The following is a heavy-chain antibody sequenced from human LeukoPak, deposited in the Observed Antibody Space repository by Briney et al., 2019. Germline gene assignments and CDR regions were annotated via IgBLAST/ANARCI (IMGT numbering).Heavy chain of an antibody. CDR2: ISSSSSYI. CDR3: AKERKLLPFDC. CDR1: GFTFSSYS. D-gene: IGHD4-23*01. Sequence: PGGSLRLSCAASGFTFSSYSMNWVRQAPGKGLEWVSSISSSSSYIYYADSMRGRFTISRDNAKNSLYLQMNSLRAEDTAVYYCAKERKLLPFDCWGQGTLVTVSS. J-gene: IGHJ4*02. V-gene: IGHV3-21*01.